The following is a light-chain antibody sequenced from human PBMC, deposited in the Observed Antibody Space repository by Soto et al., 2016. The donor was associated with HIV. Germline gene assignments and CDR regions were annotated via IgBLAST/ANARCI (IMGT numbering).Light chain of an antibody. V-gene: IGKV1-5*03. CDR2: KTS. CDR1: QSVSVW. J-gene: IGKJ1*01. Sequence: DIQMTQFPSTLSASIGDRVTITCRASQSVSVWLAWYQQKPGKAPNLLIFKTSTLEVGVPSRFSGSGSGTDYTLTISSLQPEDFATYYCQQYYSMPPWTFGQGTKVEI. CDR3: QQYYSMPPWT.